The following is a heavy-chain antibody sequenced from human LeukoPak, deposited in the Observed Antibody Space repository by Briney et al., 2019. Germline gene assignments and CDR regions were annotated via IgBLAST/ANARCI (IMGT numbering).Heavy chain of an antibody. J-gene: IGHJ4*02. CDR2: TSSDLNVK. CDR1: GFTFRNYV. V-gene: IGHV3-30-3*01. CDR3: AREGYYGSGSPPSLYFDY. D-gene: IGHD3-10*01. Sequence: GGSLGLSCAASGFTFRNYVVHWVRQAPGKGLEWVAVTSSDLNVKLYADSVKGRFTISRDNSRSTLYLQMNSLRPEDTAIYYCAREGYYGSGSPPSLYFDYWGQGTLVTVSS.